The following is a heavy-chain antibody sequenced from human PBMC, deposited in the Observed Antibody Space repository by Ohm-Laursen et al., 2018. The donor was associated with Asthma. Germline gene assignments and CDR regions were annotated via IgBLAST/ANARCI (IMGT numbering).Heavy chain of an antibody. V-gene: IGHV4-30-2*01. CDR2: KYHTGSV. Sequence: TLSLTCSVSGGSVDTRGYSWSWIRQPPGKGLEWIGYKYHTGSVHYSPSLEPRVTISLDTSKNQISLKLTSVTAADTAVYFCAKSYYYESSGYHDAFDIWGQGTMVTVSS. CDR1: GGSVDTRGYS. CDR3: AKSYYYESSGYHDAFDI. D-gene: IGHD3-22*01. J-gene: IGHJ3*02.